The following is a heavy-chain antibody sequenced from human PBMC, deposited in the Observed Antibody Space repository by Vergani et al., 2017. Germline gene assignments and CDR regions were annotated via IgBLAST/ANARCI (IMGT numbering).Heavy chain of an antibody. Sequence: EVQLVESGGGLVKPGGSLRLSCAASGFTFSSYSMNWVRQAPGKGLEWVSSISSSSSYIYYADSVKGRFTISRDNAKNSLYLQMNSLRAEDTAVYYCARDVDTAMDDAFDIWGQGTMVTVSS. V-gene: IGHV3-21*04. D-gene: IGHD5-18*01. CDR2: ISSSSSYI. CDR3: ARDVDTAMDDAFDI. CDR1: GFTFSSYS. J-gene: IGHJ3*02.